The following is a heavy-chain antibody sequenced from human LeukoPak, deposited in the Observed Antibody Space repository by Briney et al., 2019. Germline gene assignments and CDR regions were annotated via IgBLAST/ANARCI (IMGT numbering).Heavy chain of an antibody. CDR1: GFIFSSYG. Sequence: PGGSLRLSCAASGFIFSSYGMHWVRQAPGKGLEWVSAISGSGGSTYYADSVKGRFTISRDNSKNTLYLQMNSLRAEDTAVYYCAKGTYGSGSYPYFDYWGQGTLVTVSS. V-gene: IGHV3-23*01. CDR2: ISGSGGST. D-gene: IGHD3-10*01. CDR3: AKGTYGSGSYPYFDY. J-gene: IGHJ4*02.